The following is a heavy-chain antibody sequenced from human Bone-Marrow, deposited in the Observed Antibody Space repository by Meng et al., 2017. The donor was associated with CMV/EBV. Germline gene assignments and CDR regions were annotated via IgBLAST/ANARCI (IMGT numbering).Heavy chain of an antibody. J-gene: IGHJ4*02. CDR1: GGSFSGYY. CDR2: LYYGGNT. V-gene: IGHV4-34*01. CDR3: ARAWWSGYGALEY. Sequence: SETLSLTCAVYGGSFSGYYWGWIRQPPGKGLEWIGNLYYGGNTYYNPSLKRRVTISVDTSKKQLFLKLSSVTAADTAVYYCARAWWSGYGALEYWGQGTLVTVSS. D-gene: IGHD3-3*01.